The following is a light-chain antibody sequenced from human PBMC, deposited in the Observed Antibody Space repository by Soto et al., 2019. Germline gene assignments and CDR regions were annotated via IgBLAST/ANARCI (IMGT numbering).Light chain of an antibody. CDR2: SNR. Sequence: QSVLTQPPSVSGAPGQRVTISCTGSSSNIGAGYDVHWYQQHPRTAPKLLIYSNRNRPSGVPDRFSGSKSGTSASLAITGLQAEDEADYYCQSYDSSLSGVVFGGGTKLTVL. V-gene: IGLV1-40*01. CDR1: SSNIGAGYD. J-gene: IGLJ2*01. CDR3: QSYDSSLSGVV.